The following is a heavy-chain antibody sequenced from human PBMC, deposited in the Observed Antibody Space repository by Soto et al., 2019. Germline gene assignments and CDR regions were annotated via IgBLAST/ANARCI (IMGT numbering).Heavy chain of an antibody. Sequence: HPGGSLRLSCAASGFSFTSHGMHWVRQAPGKGLEWVAVFWFDGSKKYYADSVKGRFSVSRDNAKSTLYLEMNSLRVDDTAVYYCARELLYGSGSRNFHYYGMDVWGQGTPVTVSS. D-gene: IGHD3-10*01. CDR3: ARELLYGSGSRNFHYYGMDV. CDR2: FWFDGSKK. V-gene: IGHV3-33*01. CDR1: GFSFTSHG. J-gene: IGHJ6*02.